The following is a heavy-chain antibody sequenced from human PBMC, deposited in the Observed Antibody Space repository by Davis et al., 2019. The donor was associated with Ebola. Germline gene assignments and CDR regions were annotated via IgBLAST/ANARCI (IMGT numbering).Heavy chain of an antibody. V-gene: IGHV3-11*01. D-gene: IGHD3-10*01. CDR1: GFTFSAYY. Sequence: GGSLRLSCAASGFTFSAYYMSWIRQAPGKGLEWVSYISSSGSTIYYADSVKGRFTISRDNAKNSLYLQMNSLRAEDTAVYYCARDPRRFREFYYYYYGMDVWGQGTTVTVSS. CDR2: ISSSGSTI. J-gene: IGHJ6*02. CDR3: ARDPRRFREFYYYYYGMDV.